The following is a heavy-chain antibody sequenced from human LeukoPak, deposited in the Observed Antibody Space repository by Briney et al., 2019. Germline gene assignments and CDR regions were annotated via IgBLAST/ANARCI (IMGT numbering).Heavy chain of an antibody. CDR1: GGSFNIYY. V-gene: IGHV4-34*01. D-gene: IGHD3-22*01. CDR3: ATIPSYYDSDGYFYANWFDP. CDR2: IDHSGST. J-gene: IGHJ5*02. Sequence: PSETLSLTCAVYGGSFNIYYWSWIRQSPGKGLEWIGEIDHSGSTHYNPSLKSRVTMSLDTSKNHFSLKLSSVTAADTAVYCCATIPSYYDSDGYFYANWFDPWGQGTLVTVSS.